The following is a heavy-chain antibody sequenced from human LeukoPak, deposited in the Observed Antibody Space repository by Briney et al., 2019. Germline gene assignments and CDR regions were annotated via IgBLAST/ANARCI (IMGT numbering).Heavy chain of an antibody. CDR2: ISAYNGNT. CDR1: GYTFTSYG. D-gene: IGHD2-2*01. J-gene: IGHJ4*02. CDR3: ARLISSKGYFDY. V-gene: IGHV1-18*01. Sequence: ASVKVSCKASGYTFTSYGISWVRQAPGQGLEWMGWISAYNGNTNYAQKLQGRVTMTTDTSTSTAYMELRSLRSEDTAVYYCARLISSKGYFDYWGQGTLVTVSS.